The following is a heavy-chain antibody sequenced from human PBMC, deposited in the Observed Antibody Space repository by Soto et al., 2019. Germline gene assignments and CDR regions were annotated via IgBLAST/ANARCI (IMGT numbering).Heavy chain of an antibody. CDR1: GYTFTSHG. D-gene: IGHD3-10*01. CDR2: ISPYNGDT. J-gene: IGHJ6*03. CDR3: VRMCRGSTVGYYSHMDV. Sequence: QVQLVQSGAEVKKPGASVKVSCKTPGYTFTSHGISWVRQAPGQGLEWMGWISPYNGDTNYAQKLQGRVSVTTDSSTRTAYMELRSLRSEDTAVYYCVRMCRGSTVGYYSHMDVWWKGTTVTVSS. V-gene: IGHV1-18*01.